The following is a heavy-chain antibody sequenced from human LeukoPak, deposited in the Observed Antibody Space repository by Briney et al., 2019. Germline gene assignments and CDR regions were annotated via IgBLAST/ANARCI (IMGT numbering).Heavy chain of an antibody. Sequence: PGGSLRLSCAASGFTVGNNHMNWVRQAPGKGLEWVSPIYSGGNTQYADSVKGRFIIFRDSSKNTLYLQMNSLRVEDTAVYYCATRAVAAPYWGQGTLVTVSS. CDR2: IYSGGNT. CDR1: GFTVGNNH. CDR3: ATRAVAAPY. V-gene: IGHV3-66*01. D-gene: IGHD6-19*01. J-gene: IGHJ4*02.